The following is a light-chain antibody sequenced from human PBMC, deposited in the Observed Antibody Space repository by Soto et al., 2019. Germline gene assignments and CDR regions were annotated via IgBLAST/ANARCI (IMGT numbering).Light chain of an antibody. V-gene: IGLV2-8*01. J-gene: IGLJ2*01. CDR3: SSFEAGNNVL. Sequence: QSVLTQPPSAAGSPGQSVTISCTGTSSDVGGYNYVSWYQQHPGKAPKLMIYEVSKRPSGVPDRFSGSKSGNTASLTVSGLQVEDEADDYCSSFEAGNNVLFGGGTQLTVL. CDR1: SSDVGGYNY. CDR2: EVS.